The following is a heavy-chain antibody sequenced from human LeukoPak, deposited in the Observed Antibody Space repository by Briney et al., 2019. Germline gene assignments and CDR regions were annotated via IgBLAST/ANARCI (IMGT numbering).Heavy chain of an antibody. D-gene: IGHD2-15*01. CDR2: ISGDGVKT. CDR1: GFSFYDYP. CDR3: VKEIDTLGTNAFDI. Sequence: SGGSLRLSCAASGFSFYDYPMHWVRQAPGKGLEWVSLISGDGVKTYYADSVRGRFTISRDNSKDSLYLQMNSLRTEDTAMYYYVKEIDTLGTNAFDIWGQGTMVTVSS. J-gene: IGHJ3*02. V-gene: IGHV3-43*02.